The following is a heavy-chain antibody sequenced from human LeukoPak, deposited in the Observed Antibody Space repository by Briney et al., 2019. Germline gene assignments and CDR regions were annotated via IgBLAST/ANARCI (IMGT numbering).Heavy chain of an antibody. D-gene: IGHD3-22*01. Sequence: SVKVSCKASGGTFSSYAINWVRQAPGQGLGWMGGIIPIFGTANYAQKFQGRVTITADEPTSTASMELSSLRFEDTAVYFCARDYYLGAYGMDVWGQGTTVTVSS. J-gene: IGHJ6*02. CDR3: ARDYYLGAYGMDV. CDR2: IIPIFGTA. CDR1: GGTFSSYA. V-gene: IGHV1-69*13.